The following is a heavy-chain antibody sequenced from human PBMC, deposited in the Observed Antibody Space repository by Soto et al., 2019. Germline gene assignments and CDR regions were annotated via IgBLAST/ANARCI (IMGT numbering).Heavy chain of an antibody. CDR3: AKETSNSGCFDY. D-gene: IGHD6-19*01. CDR1: GLTFSSYA. CDR2: ISGSGGTT. Sequence: EVQLLESGGGLVQPGGSLRLSCAASGLTFSSYAMNWVRQAPGKGLEWVSGISGSGGTTYYADSVKGRFTISRDNSKNTLYLQRKRRRGEDTAVYYCAKETSNSGCFDYWGQGTLVTVSS. V-gene: IGHV3-23*01. J-gene: IGHJ4*02.